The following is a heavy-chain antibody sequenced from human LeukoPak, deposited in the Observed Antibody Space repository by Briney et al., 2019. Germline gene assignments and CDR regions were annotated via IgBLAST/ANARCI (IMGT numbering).Heavy chain of an antibody. CDR3: AKGVPAAIWDYYYYGMDV. Sequence: GGSLTLSCAASGFIFSSYAMSWVRQAPGKGLEWVSAISGSGGSTYYADSVKGRFTISRDNSKNTLYLQMNSLRAEDTAVYYCAKGVPAAIWDYYYYGMDVWGQGTTVTVSS. D-gene: IGHD2-2*02. V-gene: IGHV3-23*01. J-gene: IGHJ6*02. CDR2: ISGSGGST. CDR1: GFIFSSYA.